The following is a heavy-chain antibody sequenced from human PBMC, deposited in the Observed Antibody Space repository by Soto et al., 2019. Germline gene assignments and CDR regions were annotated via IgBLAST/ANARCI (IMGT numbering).Heavy chain of an antibody. Sequence: QVQLVESGGGVVQPGRSLRLSCAASGFTFSSYGMHWVRQAPGKGLEWVAGIWYDGSNKNYADSVKGRFTISRDNSKNTLYLQMNSLRAEDTAAYYCARDRGYSSSWYSRYYYGMDVWGQGTTVTVSS. J-gene: IGHJ6*02. CDR2: IWYDGSNK. V-gene: IGHV3-33*01. CDR1: GFTFSSYG. CDR3: ARDRGYSSSWYSRYYYGMDV. D-gene: IGHD6-13*01.